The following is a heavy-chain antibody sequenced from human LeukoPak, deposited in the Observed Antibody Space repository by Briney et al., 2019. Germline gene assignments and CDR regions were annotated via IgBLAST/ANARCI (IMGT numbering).Heavy chain of an antibody. V-gene: IGHV4-34*01. J-gene: IGHJ4*02. Sequence: SETLSLTCAVYGGSFSGYYWSWIRQPPGKGLEWIGEINHSGSTNYNPSLKSRVTISVDTSKNQFSLKLSSVTAADTAVYYCARTYYYGSGSPSPWGQGTLVTVSS. D-gene: IGHD3-10*01. CDR1: GGSFSGYY. CDR3: ARTYYYGSGSPSP. CDR2: INHSGST.